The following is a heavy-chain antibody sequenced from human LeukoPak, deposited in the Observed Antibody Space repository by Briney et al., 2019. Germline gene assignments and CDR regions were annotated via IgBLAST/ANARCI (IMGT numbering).Heavy chain of an antibody. CDR1: GCTFSSYG. Sequence: GGSLRLSCAASGCTFSSYGMHWVRQAPGKGLEWVAVISYDGSNKYYADSVKGRFTISRDNSKNTLYLQMNSLRAEDTAVCYCAKEGYYDSSGYFPHYWGQGTLVTVSS. D-gene: IGHD3-22*01. CDR3: AKEGYYDSSGYFPHY. V-gene: IGHV3-30*18. CDR2: ISYDGSNK. J-gene: IGHJ4*02.